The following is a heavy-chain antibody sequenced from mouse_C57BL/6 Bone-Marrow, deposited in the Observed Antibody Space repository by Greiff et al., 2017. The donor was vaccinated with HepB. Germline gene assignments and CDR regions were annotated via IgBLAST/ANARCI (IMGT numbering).Heavy chain of an antibody. CDR1: GYTFTDYE. V-gene: IGHV1-15*01. CDR3: TRYWAMDY. CDR2: IDPETGGT. Sequence: QVQLKQSGAELVRPGASVTLSCKASGYTFTDYEMHWVKQTPVHGLEWIGAIDPETGGTAYNQKFKGKAILTADKSSSTAYMELRSLTSEDSAVYYCTRYWAMDYWGQGTSVTVSS. J-gene: IGHJ4*01.